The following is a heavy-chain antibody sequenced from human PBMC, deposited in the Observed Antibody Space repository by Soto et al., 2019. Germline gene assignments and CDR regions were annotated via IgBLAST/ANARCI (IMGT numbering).Heavy chain of an antibody. CDR2: INPNSGGT. Sequence: GASVKVSCKASGYTFTGYYMHWVRQAPGQGLEWMGWINPNSGGTNYAQKFQGWVTMTRDTSISTAYMELSRLRSDDTAVYYCAKGGRAYCGGDCRYYFDYWGQGTLVTVSS. V-gene: IGHV1-2*04. CDR1: GYTFTGYY. J-gene: IGHJ4*02. D-gene: IGHD2-21*02. CDR3: AKGGRAYCGGDCRYYFDY.